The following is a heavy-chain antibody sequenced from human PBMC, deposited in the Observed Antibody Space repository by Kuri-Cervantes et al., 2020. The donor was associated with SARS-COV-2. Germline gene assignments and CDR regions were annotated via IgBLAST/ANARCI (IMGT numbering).Heavy chain of an antibody. CDR2: ISYDGSNK. CDR3: AREISQSIAAAGTPLDY. D-gene: IGHD6-13*01. V-gene: IGHV3-30-3*01. CDR1: GFTFSSYA. J-gene: IGHJ4*02. Sequence: GGSLRLSCAVSGFTFSSYAMHWVRQAPGKGLEWVAVISYDGSNKYYADSVKGRFTISRVNSKNTLYLQMNSLRAEDTAVYYCAREISQSIAAAGTPLDYWGQGTLVTVSS.